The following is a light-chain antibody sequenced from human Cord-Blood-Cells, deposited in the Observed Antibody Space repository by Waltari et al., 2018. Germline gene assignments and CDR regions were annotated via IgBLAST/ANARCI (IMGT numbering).Light chain of an antibody. J-gene: IGLJ3*02. Sequence: QSVLTQPPSVSGAPGQRVTISRTGTSSNIRAGYDVPWYQQLPGTAPKLLIYGNSNRPSGVPDRFSGSKSGTSASLAITGLQAEDEADYYCQSYDSSLSGWVFGGGTKLTVL. V-gene: IGLV1-40*01. CDR3: QSYDSSLSGWV. CDR2: GNS. CDR1: SSNIRAGYD.